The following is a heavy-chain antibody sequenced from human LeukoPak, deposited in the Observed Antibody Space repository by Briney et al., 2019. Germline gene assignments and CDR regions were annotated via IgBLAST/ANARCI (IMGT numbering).Heavy chain of an antibody. CDR2: ISWNSGSI. V-gene: IGHV3-9*01. J-gene: IGHJ4*02. D-gene: IGHD2-2*02. CDR1: GFTFSSYA. Sequence: PGGSLRLSCAASGFTFSSYAMSWVRQAPGKGLEWVSGISWNSGSIGYADSVKGRFTISRDNAKNSLYLQMNSLRAEDTALYYCAKAGYCSSTSCYNLDYWGQGTLVTVSS. CDR3: AKAGYCSSTSCYNLDY.